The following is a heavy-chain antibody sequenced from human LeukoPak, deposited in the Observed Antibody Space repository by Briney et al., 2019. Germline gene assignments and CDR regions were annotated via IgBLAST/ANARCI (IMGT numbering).Heavy chain of an antibody. Sequence: SETLSLTCAVYGGSFSGYYWSWIRQHPGKGLEWIGYIYYSGSTYYNPSLKSRVTISLDTSKNQFSLKLTSVTAADTAVYYCAREGEAAWFDPWGQGTLVTVSS. CDR2: IYYSGST. CDR3: AREGEAAWFDP. J-gene: IGHJ5*02. D-gene: IGHD6-13*01. V-gene: IGHV4-31*11. CDR1: GGSFSGYY.